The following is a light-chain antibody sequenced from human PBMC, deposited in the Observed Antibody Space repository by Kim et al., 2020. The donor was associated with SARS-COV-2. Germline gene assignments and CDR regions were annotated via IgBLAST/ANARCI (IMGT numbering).Light chain of an antibody. CDR1: IQTKRQ. Sequence: SVFPGQTATITCSREIQTKRQARWFQQKPGQAPVLVIYKDTERPSGIPERFSGSSSGTTVTLTISGAQVDDEADYYCYSVADNIGLFGGGTQLTVL. CDR3: YSVADNIGL. CDR2: KDT. V-gene: IGLV3-27*01. J-gene: IGLJ3*02.